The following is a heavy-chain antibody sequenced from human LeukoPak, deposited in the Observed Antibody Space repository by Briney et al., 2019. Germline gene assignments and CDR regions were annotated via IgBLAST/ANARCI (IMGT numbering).Heavy chain of an antibody. D-gene: IGHD3-10*01. V-gene: IGHV3-30*02. J-gene: IGHJ3*02. Sequence: GGSLRLSCAGSGFTFSNYGMHWVRQAPGKGVEWVTFIRYDRSNKYYADSVKGRFTISRDNSKNTLDLQMNSLRAEDTAVYYCARGGFGPSDALDIWGQGTMVTVSS. CDR2: IRYDRSNK. CDR3: ARGGFGPSDALDI. CDR1: GFTFSNYG.